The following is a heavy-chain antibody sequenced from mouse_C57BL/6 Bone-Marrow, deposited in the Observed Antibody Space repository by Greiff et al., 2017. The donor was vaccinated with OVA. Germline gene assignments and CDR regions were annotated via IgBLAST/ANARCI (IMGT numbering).Heavy chain of an antibody. V-gene: IGHV1-55*01. CDR3: ARWRYFDV. Sequence: QVQLQQPGAELVKPGAPGRWSGKAPGKTLTSSGITWWKQRPGQGLEWIGDIYPGSGSTNYNEKFKSKATLTVDTSSSTAYMQLSSLTSEDSAVYYCARWRYFDVWGTGTTVTVSS. CDR2: IYPGSGST. CDR1: GKTLTSSG. J-gene: IGHJ1*03.